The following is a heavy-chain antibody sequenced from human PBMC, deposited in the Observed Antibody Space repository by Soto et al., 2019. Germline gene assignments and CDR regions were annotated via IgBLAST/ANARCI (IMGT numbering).Heavy chain of an antibody. CDR1: GFTFSTYV. J-gene: IGHJ4*02. Sequence: PGGSLRLSCAASGFTFSTYVMHWVRQAPGKGLEWVTVISYDGSNKYYADSVKGRFTISRDNSKNTLYLEMNSLRAEDTAVYYCAKDRDYYYDYSGNDYWGQGTLVTVSS. CDR3: AKDRDYYYDYSGNDY. D-gene: IGHD3-22*01. V-gene: IGHV3-30*18. CDR2: ISYDGSNK.